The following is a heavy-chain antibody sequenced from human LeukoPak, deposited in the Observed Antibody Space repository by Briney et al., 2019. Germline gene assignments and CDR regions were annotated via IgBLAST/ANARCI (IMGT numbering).Heavy chain of an antibody. V-gene: IGHV4-39*07. D-gene: IGHD2-15*01. Sequence: TSETLSLTCTVSGGSISSSIYYWGWIRQPPGKGLEWIGSIYYSGSTYYNPSLRSRVTISVDTSKNQFSLKLSSVTAADTAVYYCARGAGNVVVYKAFDIWGQGTMVTVSS. CDR1: GGSISSSIYY. CDR2: IYYSGST. J-gene: IGHJ3*02. CDR3: ARGAGNVVVYKAFDI.